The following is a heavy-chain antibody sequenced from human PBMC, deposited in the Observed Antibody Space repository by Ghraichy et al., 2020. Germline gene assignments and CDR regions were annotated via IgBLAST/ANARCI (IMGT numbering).Heavy chain of an antibody. Sequence: SETLSLTCTVSGGSISSSSYYWGWIRQPPGKGLEWIGSIYYSGSTYYNPSLKSRVTISVDTSKNQFSLKLSSVTAADTAVYYCASLERSVVAAAGFNPFDYWGQGTLVTVSS. J-gene: IGHJ4*02. V-gene: IGHV4-39*01. CDR2: IYYSGST. CDR3: ASLERSVVAAAGFNPFDY. D-gene: IGHD6-13*01. CDR1: GGSISSSSYY.